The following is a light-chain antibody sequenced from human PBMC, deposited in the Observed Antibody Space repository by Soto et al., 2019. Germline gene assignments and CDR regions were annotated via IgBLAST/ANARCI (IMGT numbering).Light chain of an antibody. J-gene: IGLJ1*01. Sequence: QSALTQPASVSGSPGQSITISCTGTSSDVGGYNYVSWYQHHPGKAPKLLIFEVSNRPSGVSHRFSGSKSGNTASLTISGLQPEDEADYFCISYTSSSTLYVFGIGNKVTVL. CDR2: EVS. V-gene: IGLV2-14*01. CDR1: SSDVGGYNY. CDR3: ISYTSSSTLYV.